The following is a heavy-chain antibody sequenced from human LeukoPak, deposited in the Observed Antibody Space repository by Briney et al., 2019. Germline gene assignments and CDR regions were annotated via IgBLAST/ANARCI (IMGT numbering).Heavy chain of an antibody. J-gene: IGHJ5*02. Sequence: PSETLSLTCTVSGGSISSTSYYWGWIRQPPGKGLEWIGSIYYRGSTYYNPSLKSRVTTSVDTSKNQFSLKLTSVTAADTAVYYCARHAVIPAAISWFDPWGQGTLVTVSS. CDR2: IYYRGST. V-gene: IGHV4-39*01. D-gene: IGHD2-2*02. CDR3: ARHAVIPAAISWFDP. CDR1: GGSISSTSYY.